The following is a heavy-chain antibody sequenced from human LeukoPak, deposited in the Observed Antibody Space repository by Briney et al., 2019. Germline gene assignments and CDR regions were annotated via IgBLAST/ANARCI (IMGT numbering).Heavy chain of an antibody. J-gene: IGHJ4*02. V-gene: IGHV3-23*01. D-gene: IGHD2-15*01. CDR3: AAGRYCSGGSCYSYFDY. Sequence: PGGSLRLSCAASGFTFSSYAMSWVRQAPGKGLEWVSAISGSGGSTYYADSVKGRFTISRDNSKNTLYLQMNSLRAEDTAVYYCAAGRYCSGGSCYSYFDYWGQGTLVTVSS. CDR2: ISGSGGST. CDR1: GFTFSSYA.